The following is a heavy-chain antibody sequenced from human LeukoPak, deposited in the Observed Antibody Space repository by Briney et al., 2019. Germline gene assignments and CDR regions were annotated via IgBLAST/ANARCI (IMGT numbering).Heavy chain of an antibody. Sequence: PGGSLRLSCAASGFTFSSYWMSWVRQAPGKRPEWVANIKPDGSGKYYVDSVKGRFTISRDNAQNSVYLQMNSLRAEDTAVYYCAGRYCSGDYCPGYWGQGTLVTVSS. J-gene: IGHJ4*02. CDR3: AGRYCSGDYCPGY. CDR1: GFTFSSYW. CDR2: IKPDGSGK. D-gene: IGHD2-21*01. V-gene: IGHV3-7*01.